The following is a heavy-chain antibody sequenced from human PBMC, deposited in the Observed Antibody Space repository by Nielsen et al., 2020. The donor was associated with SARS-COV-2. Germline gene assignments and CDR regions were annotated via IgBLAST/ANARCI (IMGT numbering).Heavy chain of an antibody. CDR2: INHSGST. J-gene: IGHJ6*02. D-gene: IGHD5-24*01. CDR3: ARDGMATTDGPYGMDV. Sequence: SETLSLTCAVYGGSFSGYYWSWIRQPPGKGLEWIGEINHSGSTNYNPSLKSRVTISVDTSKNQFSLKLSSVTAADTAVYYCARDGMATTDGPYGMDVWGQGTTVTVSS. CDR1: GGSFSGYY. V-gene: IGHV4-34*01.